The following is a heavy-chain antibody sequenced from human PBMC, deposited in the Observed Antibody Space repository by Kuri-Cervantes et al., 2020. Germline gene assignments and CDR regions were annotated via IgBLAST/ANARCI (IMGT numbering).Heavy chain of an antibody. J-gene: IGHJ4*02. V-gene: IGHV4-38-2*02. CDR2: IYHSGST. D-gene: IGHD2-15*01. CDR3: ARDSEDSGFDY. Sequence: ESLKISCTVSGYSISSGYYWGWIRQPPGKGLEWIGSIYHSGSTNYNPSLKSRVTISVDTSKNQFSLKLSSVTAADTAVYYCARDSEDSGFDYWGQGTLVTVSS. CDR1: GYSISSGYY.